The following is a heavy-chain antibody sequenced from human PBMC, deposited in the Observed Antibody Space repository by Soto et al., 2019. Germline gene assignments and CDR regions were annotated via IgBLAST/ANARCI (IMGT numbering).Heavy chain of an antibody. V-gene: IGHV3-74*01. Sequence: GGSLRLSCSASGFIFKMYWMHWVRQSPGKGLVWISRIYNDGTYSDYADSVRGRFTISRDNVNDTLYLQMNNLRAEDSGLYYCTRGPRPISTGTGAYWGQGTQVTVSS. CDR3: TRGPRPISTGTGAY. CDR1: GFIFKMYW. D-gene: IGHD3-10*01. J-gene: IGHJ4*02. CDR2: IYNDGTYS.